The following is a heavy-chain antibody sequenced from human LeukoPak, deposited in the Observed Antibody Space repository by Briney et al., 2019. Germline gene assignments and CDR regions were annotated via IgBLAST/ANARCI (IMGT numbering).Heavy chain of an antibody. CDR1: GYTFIDYY. Sequence: ASVKVSCKASGYTFIDYYIHWVRLAPGQGLQWMGWVNPNSGGTNYAQNFQGRVTMTRDTSTSTGYLELSRLTPDDTAVYYCARDRGSGTGGDYYGMDVWGQGTTVTVSS. CDR3: ARDRGSGTGGDYYGMDV. CDR2: VNPNSGGT. V-gene: IGHV1-2*02. J-gene: IGHJ6*02. D-gene: IGHD6-19*01.